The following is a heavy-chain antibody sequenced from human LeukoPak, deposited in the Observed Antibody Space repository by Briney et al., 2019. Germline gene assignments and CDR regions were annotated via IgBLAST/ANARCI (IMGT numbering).Heavy chain of an antibody. CDR2: ISGSGGST. CDR3: AKMNVLTGYYTPNFDF. J-gene: IGHJ4*02. V-gene: IGHV3-23*01. D-gene: IGHD3-9*01. Sequence: GGSLRLSCAASGFTFSSYAMSWVRQAPGKGLEWVSAISGSGGSTYYADSVKGRFTISRDNSKNTLYLQMNSLSAEDTAVYYCAKMNVLTGYYTPNFDFWGQGTLVTVSS. CDR1: GFTFSSYA.